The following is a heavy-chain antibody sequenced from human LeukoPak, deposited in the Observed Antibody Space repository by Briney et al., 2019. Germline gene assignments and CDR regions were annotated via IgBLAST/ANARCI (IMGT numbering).Heavy chain of an antibody. CDR3: ARDKDDYGSGNHWFDP. CDR1: GFTFSDYY. V-gene: IGHV3-11*01. D-gene: IGHD3-10*01. Sequence: PGRSLRLSCAASGFTFSDYYMSWIRQAPGKGLEWVSYISSSGSTIYYADSVKGRFTISRDNAKNSLYLQMNSLRAEDTAVYYCARDKDDYGSGNHWFDPWGQGTLVTVSS. J-gene: IGHJ5*02. CDR2: ISSSGSTI.